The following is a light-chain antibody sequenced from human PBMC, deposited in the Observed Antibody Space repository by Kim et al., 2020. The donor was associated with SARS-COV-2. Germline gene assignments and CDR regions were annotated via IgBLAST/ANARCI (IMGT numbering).Light chain of an antibody. CDR3: QVWDSSSDHVV. J-gene: IGLJ2*01. V-gene: IGLV3-21*04. Sequence: APGTTARITCGGNNIGSKSLHWYQQKPGQAPVLVIYYDSDRPSGIPERFSGSNSGNTATLTISRVEAGDEADYYCQVWDSSSDHVVFGGGTQLTVL. CDR2: YDS. CDR1: NIGSKS.